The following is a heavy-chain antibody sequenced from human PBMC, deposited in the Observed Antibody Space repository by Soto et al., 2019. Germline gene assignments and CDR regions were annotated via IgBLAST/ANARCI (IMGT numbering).Heavy chain of an antibody. CDR3: AKALAADFIPYLDY. J-gene: IGHJ4*02. V-gene: IGHV3-23*01. CDR2: ISGSGGTI. D-gene: IGHD6-13*01. CDR1: GFTFSSYA. Sequence: EVHLLESGGGLVQPGGSLRLSCAASGFTFSSYAMNWVRQAPGKGLEWVSSISGSGGTINDADSAKGRFTISRDNSNNTLFLQMSSLRAEDTAVYYCAKALAADFIPYLDYWGQGTLVTV.